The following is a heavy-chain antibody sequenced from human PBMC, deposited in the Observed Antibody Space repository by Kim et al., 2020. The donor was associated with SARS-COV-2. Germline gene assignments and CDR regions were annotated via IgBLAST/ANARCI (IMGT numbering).Heavy chain of an antibody. CDR1: GGSISSGGYY. D-gene: IGHD3-16*01. CDR2: IYYSGST. J-gene: IGHJ5*02. CDR3: ARVRLIEGDLWWFDP. V-gene: IGHV4-31*03. Sequence: SETLSLTCTVSGGSISSGGYYWSWIRQHPGKGLEWIGYIYYSGSTYYNPSLKSRVTISVDTSKNQFSLKLSSVTAADTAVYYCARVRLIEGDLWWFDPWGQGTLVTVSS.